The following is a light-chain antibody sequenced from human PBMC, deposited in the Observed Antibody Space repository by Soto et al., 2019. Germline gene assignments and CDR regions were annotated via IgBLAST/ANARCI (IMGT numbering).Light chain of an antibody. CDR2: GAS. V-gene: IGKV1-39*01. Sequence: DIQMTQSPYSLSASVGDRVTITCRASESIRSNLNWYQQKPGKAPKLLIYGASSLQSGVPSRFSGSGSGTDLTFIISSLQPEDFATYYCQQSYVTPRTFGQGTKLEIK. CDR3: QQSYVTPRT. J-gene: IGKJ2*01. CDR1: ESIRSN.